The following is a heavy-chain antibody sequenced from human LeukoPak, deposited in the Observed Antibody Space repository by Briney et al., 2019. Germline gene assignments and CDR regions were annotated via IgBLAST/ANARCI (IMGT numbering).Heavy chain of an antibody. CDR2: MNPNSGNT. CDR1: GYTFTSYD. CDR3: ARVRGRFKVFGSGYYPFDY. Sequence: ASVKVSCKASGYTFTSYDINWVRQATGQGLEWMGWMNPNSGNTGYAQKFQGRVTMTRNTSISTAYMELSSLRSEDTAVYYCARVRGRFKVFGSGYYPFDYWGQGTLVTVSS. J-gene: IGHJ4*02. D-gene: IGHD3-22*01. V-gene: IGHV1-8*01.